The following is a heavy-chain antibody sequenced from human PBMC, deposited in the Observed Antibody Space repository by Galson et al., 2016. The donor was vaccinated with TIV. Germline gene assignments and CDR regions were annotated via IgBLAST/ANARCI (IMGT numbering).Heavy chain of an antibody. CDR2: IYWDDEK. J-gene: IGHJ4*02. CDR3: AHRRPLTYYFDF. V-gene: IGHV2-5*02. CDR1: GFSLSTRGVG. D-gene: IGHD2-21*01. Sequence: PALVKPTQTLTLTCTFSGFSLSTRGVGVGWIRQPPGKALEWLALIYWDDEKRYNPSLESRLSIIKDTSKNKVVLTLTNVDPVDTATYYCAHRRPLTYYFDFWGQGTLVTVSS.